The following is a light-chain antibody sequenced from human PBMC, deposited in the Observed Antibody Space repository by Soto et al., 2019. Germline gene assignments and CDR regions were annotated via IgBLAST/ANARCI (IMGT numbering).Light chain of an antibody. CDR1: SSNIGSNY. J-gene: IGLJ2*01. V-gene: IGLV1-47*01. CDR2: RNN. Sequence: QSVLTQPPSASGTPGQRVTISCSGSSSNIGSNYVYWYQQLPGTAPKPLIYRNNQRPSGVPDRFSGSKSGTSASLAISGLRSEDEADYYCAAWDDSLSGFVVFGGGTKLTVL. CDR3: AAWDDSLSGFVV.